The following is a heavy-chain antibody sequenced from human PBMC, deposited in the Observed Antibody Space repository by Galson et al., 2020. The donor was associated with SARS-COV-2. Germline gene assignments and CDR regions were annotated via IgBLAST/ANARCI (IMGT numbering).Heavy chain of an antibody. V-gene: IGHV3-30*04. CDR3: ARASSGSYFSWFDP. CDR2: ISYDGSNK. D-gene: IGHD1-26*01. J-gene: IGHJ5*02. Sequence: QLGESLKISCAASGFTFSSYAMHWVRQAPGKGLEWVAVISYDGSNKYYADSVKGRFTISRDNSKNTLYLQMNSLRAEDTAVYYCARASSGSYFSWFDPWGQGTLVTVSS. CDR1: GFTFSSYA.